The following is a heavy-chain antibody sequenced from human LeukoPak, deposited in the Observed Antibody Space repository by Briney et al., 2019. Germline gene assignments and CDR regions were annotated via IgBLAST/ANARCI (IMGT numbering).Heavy chain of an antibody. Sequence: PGGSLRLSCAASGFTFSSYSMNWVRQAPGKGLEWVSSISSSSSYIYYADSVKGRFTISRDNAKNSLYLQMNSLRAEDTAVYYCARDRWLPYGDYVVNGMDVWGQGTTVTVSS. CDR3: ARDRWLPYGDYVVNGMDV. V-gene: IGHV3-21*01. D-gene: IGHD4-17*01. CDR2: ISSSSSYI. J-gene: IGHJ6*02. CDR1: GFTFSSYS.